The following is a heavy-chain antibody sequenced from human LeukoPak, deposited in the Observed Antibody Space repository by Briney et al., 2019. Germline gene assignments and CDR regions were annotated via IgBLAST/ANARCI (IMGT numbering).Heavy chain of an antibody. CDR2: SRNKASSYTT. V-gene: IGHV3-72*01. CDR1: GFKFSDHY. CDR3: GRIAIYANNGMDV. Sequence: GGSQRLSCAASGFKFSDHYIDWVRQAPGKGLEWVGRSRNKASSYTTEYAASVEGRFTISRDVSESSLYLQMNSLRTEDTAVYYCGRIAIYANNGMDVWGQGTTVTVSS. J-gene: IGHJ6*02. D-gene: IGHD2/OR15-2a*01.